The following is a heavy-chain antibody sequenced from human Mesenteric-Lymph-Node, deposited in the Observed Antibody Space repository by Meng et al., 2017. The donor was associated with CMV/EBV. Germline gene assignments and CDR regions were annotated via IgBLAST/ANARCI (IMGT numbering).Heavy chain of an antibody. CDR3: ASGSHDYGDYEN. CDR2: IYYSGST. J-gene: IGHJ4*02. CDR1: GGSISSGGYY. Sequence: CTVSGGSISSGGYYWSWIRQHPGKGLEWIQYIYYSGSTYYSPSLKSRVTISVDTSKNQFSLKLSSVTAADTAVYYCASGSHDYGDYENWGQGTLVTVSS. V-gene: IGHV4-31*03. D-gene: IGHD4-17*01.